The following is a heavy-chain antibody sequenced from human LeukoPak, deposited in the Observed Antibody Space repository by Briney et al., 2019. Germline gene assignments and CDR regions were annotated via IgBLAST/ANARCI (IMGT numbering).Heavy chain of an antibody. J-gene: IGHJ4*02. CDR1: GYTFTNYD. CDR3: ARGAWYNSAYTALHYFDY. CDR2: MNPNNGNA. Sequence: GASVKVSCKASGYTFTNYDINWVRQATGQGLEWMGWMNPNNGNAGYAQKFQDKVTMTRDTSISTAYMELSSLRSEDTATYYCARGAWYNSAYTALHYFDYWGQGTLVTVSS. D-gene: IGHD6-19*01. V-gene: IGHV1-8*01.